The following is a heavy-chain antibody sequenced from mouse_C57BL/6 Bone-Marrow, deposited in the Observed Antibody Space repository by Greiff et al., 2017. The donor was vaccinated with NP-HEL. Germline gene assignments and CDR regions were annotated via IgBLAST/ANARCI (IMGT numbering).Heavy chain of an antibody. D-gene: IGHD1-1*01. CDR2: IHPHSGST. CDR1: GYTFTSYW. CDR3: ARCPYYYGSSHWYFDV. Sequence: QVQLQQPGAELVKPGASVKLSCKASGYTFTSYWMHWVKQRPGQGLEWIGMIHPHSGSTNYNEKFKSKATLTVDKSSSTAYMQLSSLTSEDSAVYYCARCPYYYGSSHWYFDVWGTGTTVTVSS. V-gene: IGHV1-64*01. J-gene: IGHJ1*03.